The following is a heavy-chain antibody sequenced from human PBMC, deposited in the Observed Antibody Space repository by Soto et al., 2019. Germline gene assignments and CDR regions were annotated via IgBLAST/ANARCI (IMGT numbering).Heavy chain of an antibody. D-gene: IGHD6-25*01. Sequence: EEQLVESGGGLVQPGGSRGLSCPASGLSLSNFGLAWVRRAPGKGLEWVAKINQDGSEKYYVDSVKGRFTISRDNAKNSLYLQMNSLRAEDTAVYYCAVLSIAAVVDFWGQGTLITVSS. CDR1: GLSLSNFG. J-gene: IGHJ4*02. CDR3: AVLSIAAVVDF. V-gene: IGHV3-7*01. CDR2: INQDGSEK.